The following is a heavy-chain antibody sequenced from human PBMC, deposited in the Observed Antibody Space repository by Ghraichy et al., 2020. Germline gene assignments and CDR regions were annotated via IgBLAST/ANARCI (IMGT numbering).Heavy chain of an antibody. V-gene: IGHV1-69*13. CDR1: GGTFSSYA. D-gene: IGHD5-24*01. CDR3: ARPNGRDGYSHFDY. J-gene: IGHJ4*02. CDR2: IIPIFGTA. Sequence: SVKVSCKASGGTFSSYAINWVRQAPGQGLEWMGGIIPIFGTANYAQKFQGRVTITADESTSTAYMELSSLRSEDTAVYYCARPNGRDGYSHFDYWGQGTLVTVSS.